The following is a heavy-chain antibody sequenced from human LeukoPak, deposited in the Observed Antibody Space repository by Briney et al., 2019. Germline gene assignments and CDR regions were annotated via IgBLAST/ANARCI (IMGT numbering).Heavy chain of an antibody. J-gene: IGHJ4*02. D-gene: IGHD3-16*02. CDR2: TYYSGST. Sequence: PSETLSLTCTVSGGSISSSSYYWGWIRQPPGKGLEWIGSTYYSGSTYYNPSLKSRATISVDTSKNQFSLKLSSVTAADTAVYYCARHENDYVWGSYRYYFDYWGQGTLVTVSS. CDR3: ARHENDYVWGSYRYYFDY. CDR1: GGSISSSSYY. V-gene: IGHV4-39*01.